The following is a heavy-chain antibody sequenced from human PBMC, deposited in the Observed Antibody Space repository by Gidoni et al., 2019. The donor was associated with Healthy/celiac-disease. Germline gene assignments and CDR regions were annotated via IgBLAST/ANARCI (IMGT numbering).Heavy chain of an antibody. CDR1: GFTFDDYA. J-gene: IGHJ3*02. Sequence: EVQLVESGGGLVQPGRSLRLSCAASGFTFDDYAMHWVRQAPGKGLECVSGISWNSGSIGYADSVKGRFTISRDNAKNSLYLQMNSLRAEDTALYYCAKPLHINYYDSSGYQTPAAFDIWGQGTMVTVSS. V-gene: IGHV3-9*01. CDR3: AKPLHINYYDSSGYQTPAAFDI. CDR2: ISWNSGSI. D-gene: IGHD3-22*01.